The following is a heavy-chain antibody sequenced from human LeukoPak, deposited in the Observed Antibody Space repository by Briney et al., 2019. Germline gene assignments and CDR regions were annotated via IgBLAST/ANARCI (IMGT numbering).Heavy chain of an antibody. CDR2: IDPSDSET. CDR3: ARQTAMGRSGDY. J-gene: IGHJ4*02. V-gene: IGHV5-51*01. CDR1: GYSFTSYW. Sequence: GESLKISCKASGYSFTSYWIGWVRQMPGKGLEWMGIIDPSDSETRYTPSFQGQVTISVDKSLTTADLQWNSLKASDTALYYCARQTAMGRSGDYWGQGTLVTVSS. D-gene: IGHD5-18*01.